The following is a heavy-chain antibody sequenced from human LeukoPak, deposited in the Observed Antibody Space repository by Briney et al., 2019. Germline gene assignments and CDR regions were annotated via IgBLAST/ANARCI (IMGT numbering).Heavy chain of an antibody. Sequence: PSETLSLTCTVSGGSISSYHWSWIRQPPGKGLEWIGYIYYSGSTNYNPSLKSRVTISVDTSKNQFSLKLSSVTAADTAVYYCARGGYRPIDFDYWGQGTLVTVSS. J-gene: IGHJ4*02. CDR3: ARGGYRPIDFDY. V-gene: IGHV4-59*01. CDR2: IYYSGST. CDR1: GGSISSYH. D-gene: IGHD3-16*02.